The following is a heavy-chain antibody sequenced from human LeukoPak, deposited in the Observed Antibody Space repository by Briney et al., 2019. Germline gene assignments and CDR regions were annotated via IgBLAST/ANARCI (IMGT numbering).Heavy chain of an antibody. Sequence: GGSLRLSCAASGFTFSSYAMSWVRQAPGKGLEWVSAISGSGGSTYYADPVKGRFTISRDNSKNTLYLQMNSLRAEDTAVYYCAKEEGLLWFRLQDAFDIWGQGTMVTVSS. CDR2: ISGSGGST. D-gene: IGHD3-10*01. J-gene: IGHJ3*02. CDR1: GFTFSSYA. CDR3: AKEEGLLWFRLQDAFDI. V-gene: IGHV3-23*01.